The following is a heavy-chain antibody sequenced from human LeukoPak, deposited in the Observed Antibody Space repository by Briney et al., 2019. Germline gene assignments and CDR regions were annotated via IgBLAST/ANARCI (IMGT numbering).Heavy chain of an antibody. D-gene: IGHD4-17*01. CDR2: IRSKAYGGTT. J-gene: IGHJ6*03. V-gene: IGHV3-49*04. Sequence: SLRPSCTASGFTFGDYAMSWVRQAPGKGLEWVGFIRSKAYGGTTEYAASVKGRFTISRDDSKSIAYLQMNSLKTEDTAVYYCTVTKYYYYYYMDVWGKGTTVTISS. CDR3: TVTKYYYYYYMDV. CDR1: GFTFGDYA.